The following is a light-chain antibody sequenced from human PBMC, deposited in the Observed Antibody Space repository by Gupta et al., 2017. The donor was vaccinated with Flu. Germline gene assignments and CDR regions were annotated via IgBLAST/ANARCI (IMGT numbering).Light chain of an antibody. V-gene: IGKV3-20*01. CDR2: AAS. Sequence: EIVLTQSPDTLSFSPGDTATLSCRASQSVSSNYLAWYQQRPGQAPKLLVYAASTRATGVPDRFSGGGSGADFTLTITRLEPEDFAVYFCQQYGSSLWTFGQGTRVEVK. CDR1: QSVSSNY. CDR3: QQYGSSLWT. J-gene: IGKJ1*01.